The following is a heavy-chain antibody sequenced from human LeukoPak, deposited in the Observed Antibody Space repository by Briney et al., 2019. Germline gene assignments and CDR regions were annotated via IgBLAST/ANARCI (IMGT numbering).Heavy chain of an antibody. CDR3: LKGSLQQRIRGPCDY. Sequence: GGSLRLFCSASGFTLTEYTMHWVRQAPGKGLEYVSAISAIEGSTYYADSVKGRFTISRDDSKNTLYLQLSGLSSESTALYYCLKGSLQQRIRGPCDYWGQGTLVTVSS. CDR2: ISAIEGST. J-gene: IGHJ4*02. V-gene: IGHV3-64D*06. D-gene: IGHD6-13*01. CDR1: GFTLTEYT.